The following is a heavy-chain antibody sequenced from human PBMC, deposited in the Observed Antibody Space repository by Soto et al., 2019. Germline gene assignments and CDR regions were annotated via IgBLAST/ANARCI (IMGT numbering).Heavy chain of an antibody. D-gene: IGHD2-8*02. Sequence: EVQLVESGGGLVKPGGSLRLSCAASGLTFSSYSMNWVRQAPGKGLEWVSSISSSSSYIYYADSVKGRFTISRDNAKNSLYLQMNSLRAEDTAVYYCARATGRADYWGQGTLVTVSS. CDR3: ARATGRADY. V-gene: IGHV3-21*01. CDR1: GLTFSSYS. CDR2: ISSSSSYI. J-gene: IGHJ4*02.